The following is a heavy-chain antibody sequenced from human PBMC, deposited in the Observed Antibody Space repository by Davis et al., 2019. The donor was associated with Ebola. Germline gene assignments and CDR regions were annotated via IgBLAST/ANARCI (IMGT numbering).Heavy chain of an antibody. J-gene: IGHJ6*02. CDR2: MNPNSGNT. Sequence: ASVKVSCKASGGTFSSYAINWVRQATGQGLEWMGWMNPNSGNTGYAQKFQGRVTMTRNTSISTAYMELSSLRSEDTAVYYCASFRVVGATGPGDYYYGMDVWGQGTTVTVSS. V-gene: IGHV1-8*02. CDR3: ASFRVVGATGPGDYYYGMDV. D-gene: IGHD1-26*01. CDR1: GGTFSSYA.